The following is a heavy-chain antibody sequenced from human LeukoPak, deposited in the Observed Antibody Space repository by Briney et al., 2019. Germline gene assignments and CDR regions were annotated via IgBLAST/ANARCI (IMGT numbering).Heavy chain of an antibody. J-gene: IGHJ4*02. CDR3: ARPEYFDILTGYV. D-gene: IGHD3-9*01. V-gene: IGHV3-48*01. CDR1: GFTFSSYS. CDR2: ISSSSSTI. Sequence: GGYLRLSCAASGFTFSSYSMNWVRQAPGKGLEGVSYISSSSSTIYYADSVKGRFTISRDNAKNSLYLQMNSLRAEDTAVYYCARPEYFDILTGYVWGQGTLVIVSS.